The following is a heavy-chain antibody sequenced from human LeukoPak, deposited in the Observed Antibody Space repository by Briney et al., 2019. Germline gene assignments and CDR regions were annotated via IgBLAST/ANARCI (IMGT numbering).Heavy chain of an antibody. J-gene: IGHJ6*03. CDR2: INHSGST. V-gene: IGHV4-34*01. Sequence: SETLSLTCAVYGGSFSGYYWSWIRQPPGKGLEWIGEINHSGSTNYNPSLKSRVTISVDTSKNQFSLKLSSVTAEDTAVYYCVTPVPHGSDPSLYYYYMDVWSKGTTVTISS. D-gene: IGHD3-10*01. CDR1: GGSFSGYY. CDR3: VTPVPHGSDPSLYYYYMDV.